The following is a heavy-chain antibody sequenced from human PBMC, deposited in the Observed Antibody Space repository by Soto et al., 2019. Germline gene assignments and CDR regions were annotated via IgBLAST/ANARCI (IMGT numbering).Heavy chain of an antibody. V-gene: IGHV3-21*06. J-gene: IGHJ4*02. CDR2: ISSTTNYI. CDR1: GFTFTRYS. Sequence: GGSLRLSCAAAGFTFTRYSMNWVRPAPGKGLEWVSSISSTTNYIYYGDSMKGRFTSSRDNAKNSLYLEMNSLRAEDTAVYYCARESGDLTSNFDYWGQGTLVTVSS. D-gene: IGHD3-10*01. CDR3: ARESGDLTSNFDY.